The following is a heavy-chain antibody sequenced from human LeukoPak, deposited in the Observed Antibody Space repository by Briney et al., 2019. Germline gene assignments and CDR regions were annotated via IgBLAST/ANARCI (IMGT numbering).Heavy chain of an antibody. V-gene: IGHV3-23*01. CDR3: ARVHTYGDYIFDI. Sequence: GGSLRLSCEASGFTFSSYAMSWVRQAPGKGLEWASSISGSGGSTFYADSVKGRFTISRDNAKNSLYLQMNSLRAEDTALYYCARVHTYGDYIFDIWGQGTMVTVSS. CDR2: ISGSGGST. CDR1: GFTFSSYA. D-gene: IGHD4-17*01. J-gene: IGHJ3*02.